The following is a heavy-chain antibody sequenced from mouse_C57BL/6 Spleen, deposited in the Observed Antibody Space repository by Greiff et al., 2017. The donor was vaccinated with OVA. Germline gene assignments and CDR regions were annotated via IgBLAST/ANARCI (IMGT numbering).Heavy chain of an antibody. CDR1: GYTFTSYW. D-gene: IGHD2-5*01. V-gene: IGHV1-61*01. CDR3: ARAGSNYDFDY. J-gene: IGHJ2*01. CDR2: IYPSDSET. Sequence: VQLQQPGAELVRPGSSVKLSCKASGYTFTSYWMDWVKQRPGQGLEWIGNIYPSDSETHYNQNFKDKATLTVDKSSSTAYMQLSSLTSEDSAVYYCARAGSNYDFDYWGQGTTLTVSS.